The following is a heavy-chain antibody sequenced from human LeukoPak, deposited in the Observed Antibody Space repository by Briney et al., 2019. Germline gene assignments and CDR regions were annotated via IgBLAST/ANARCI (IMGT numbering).Heavy chain of an antibody. D-gene: IGHD3-22*01. CDR3: ARDAHYYDSSGLTPFDY. J-gene: IGHJ4*02. CDR2: ISSSSSYI. CDR1: GFTFSSYS. V-gene: IGHV3-21*01. Sequence: GGSLRLSCAASGFTFSSYSMNWVRQAPGKGLEWVSSISSSSSYIYYADSVKGRFTISRDNAKNSLYLQMNSPRAEDTAVYYCARDAHYYDSSGLTPFDYWGQGTLVTVSS.